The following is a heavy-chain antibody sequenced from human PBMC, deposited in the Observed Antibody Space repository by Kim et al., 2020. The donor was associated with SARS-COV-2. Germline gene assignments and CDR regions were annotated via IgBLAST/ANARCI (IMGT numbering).Heavy chain of an antibody. Sequence: SETLSLTCTVSGGSISSGGYYWSWIRQHPGKGLEWIGYIYYSGSTYYNPSLKSRVTISVDTSKNQFSLKLSSVTAADTAVYYCARVRERNWFDPWGQGTLVTVSS. CDR3: ARVRERNWFDP. CDR2: IYYSGST. CDR1: GGSISSGGYY. D-gene: IGHD1-26*01. J-gene: IGHJ5*02. V-gene: IGHV4-31*03.